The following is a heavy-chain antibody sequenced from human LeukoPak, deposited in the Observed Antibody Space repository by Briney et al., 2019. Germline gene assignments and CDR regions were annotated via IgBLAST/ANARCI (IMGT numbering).Heavy chain of an antibody. CDR1: GYTFTSYD. Sequence: ASVKVSCKASGYTFTSYDINWVRQAPGQGLEWMGWINPNSGGTNYAQKFQGRVTMTRDTSISTAYMELSRLRSDDTAVYYCARGITGTTNYWGQGTLVTVSS. V-gene: IGHV1-2*02. CDR3: ARGITGTTNY. J-gene: IGHJ4*02. D-gene: IGHD1-20*01. CDR2: INPNSGGT.